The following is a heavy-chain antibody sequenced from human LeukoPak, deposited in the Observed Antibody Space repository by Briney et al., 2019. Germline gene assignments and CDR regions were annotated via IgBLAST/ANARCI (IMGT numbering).Heavy chain of an antibody. D-gene: IGHD3-3*01. Sequence: GASVKVSCKASGYTFTSYGISWVRQAPGQGLEWMGWISASNGNTNYAQKLQGRVTMTTDTSTSTAYMELRSLRSDDTAVYYCARDLYEDFWSGRDYWGQGTLVTVSS. CDR1: GYTFTSYG. J-gene: IGHJ4*02. V-gene: IGHV1-18*01. CDR2: ISASNGNT. CDR3: ARDLYEDFWSGRDY.